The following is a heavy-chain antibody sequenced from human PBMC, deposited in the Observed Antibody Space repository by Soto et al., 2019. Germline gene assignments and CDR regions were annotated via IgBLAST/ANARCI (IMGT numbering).Heavy chain of an antibody. CDR2: MYYSGIT. Sequence: SSETLSLTCAFSGDSVTEYYLTWIRQSPEKGLEWIGYMYYSGITFSNPSLKSRVTISVDTSKSQFSLKLSSVTATDTAVYYCARTKVAAGDYYYYMDVWGKGTTVTVSS. J-gene: IGHJ6*03. V-gene: IGHV4-59*08. CDR3: ARTKVAAGDYYYYMDV. CDR1: GDSVTEYY. D-gene: IGHD6-13*01.